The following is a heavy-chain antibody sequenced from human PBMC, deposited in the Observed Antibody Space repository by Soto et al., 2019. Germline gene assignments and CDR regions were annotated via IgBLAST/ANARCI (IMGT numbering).Heavy chain of an antibody. Sequence: QVQRVQSGAEVKKTGASVKVSCKASGYTFTSYYMHWVRQAPGQGLEWMGIINPSGGSTSYAQKFQGRVTMTRDTSTSTVYMELSSLRSEDTAVYYCARDIVVVVAAKYNWFDPWGQGTLVTVSS. CDR2: INPSGGST. J-gene: IGHJ5*02. D-gene: IGHD2-15*01. CDR3: ARDIVVVVAAKYNWFDP. CDR1: GYTFTSYY. V-gene: IGHV1-46*01.